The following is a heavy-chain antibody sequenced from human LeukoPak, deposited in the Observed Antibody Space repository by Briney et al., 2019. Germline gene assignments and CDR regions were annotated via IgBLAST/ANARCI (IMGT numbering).Heavy chain of an antibody. J-gene: IGHJ4*02. Sequence: ASVKVSCKASGYTFTSYGISWVRQAPGQGLEWMGWISAYNDNTNYAQKLQGRVTMTTDTSTSTAYMELRSLRSDDTAVYYCARDRGYYDSSGYYFNYFDYWGQGTLVTVSS. CDR1: GYTFTSYG. D-gene: IGHD3-22*01. CDR3: ARDRGYYDSSGYYFNYFDY. V-gene: IGHV1-18*01. CDR2: ISAYNDNT.